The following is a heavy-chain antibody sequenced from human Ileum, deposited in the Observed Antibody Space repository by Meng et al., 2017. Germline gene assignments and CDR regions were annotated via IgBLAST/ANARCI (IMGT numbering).Heavy chain of an antibody. D-gene: IGHD3-10*02. Sequence: FTVSGGSISSGSYYWSWIRQPAGRRLEWIGRLFTTGSTNYNPSLKSRVTISGDTSKSQFSLKLSSVTAEDTAVYYCARGYYGRGAYWGQGTLVTVSS. V-gene: IGHV4-61*02. CDR1: GGSISSGSYY. J-gene: IGHJ4*02. CDR3: ARGYYGRGAY. CDR2: LFTTGST.